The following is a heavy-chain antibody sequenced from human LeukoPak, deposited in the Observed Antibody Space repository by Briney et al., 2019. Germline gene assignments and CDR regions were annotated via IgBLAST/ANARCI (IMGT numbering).Heavy chain of an antibody. J-gene: IGHJ4*02. Sequence: GGSLRLSCAASGFTFSGYEMIWVRQAPGKGLEWVSYISSSGDTIYYADSVRGRFTISRDNAKNSLYLQMNSLRAEDTAVYYCARKIPGTTYFDCWGQGTLVTVSS. V-gene: IGHV3-48*03. CDR3: ARKIPGTTYFDC. CDR2: ISSSGDTI. D-gene: IGHD1-7*01. CDR1: GFTFSGYE.